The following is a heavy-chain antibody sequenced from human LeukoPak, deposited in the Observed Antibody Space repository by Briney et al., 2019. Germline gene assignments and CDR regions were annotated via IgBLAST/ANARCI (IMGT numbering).Heavy chain of an antibody. V-gene: IGHV3-66*01. CDR3: ARSGPSVLWFKSFDY. CDR1: GFSVSTFY. J-gene: IGHJ4*02. CDR2: LYTAGPT. Sequence: GGSLRLSCAASGFSVSTFYMSWVRQAPGKGLEWVSVLYTAGPTYYADSVQGRFTISRDNSKNTLFLKMDNLRADDTATYYCARSGPSVLWFKSFDYWGQGALVTVSS. D-gene: IGHD3-10*01.